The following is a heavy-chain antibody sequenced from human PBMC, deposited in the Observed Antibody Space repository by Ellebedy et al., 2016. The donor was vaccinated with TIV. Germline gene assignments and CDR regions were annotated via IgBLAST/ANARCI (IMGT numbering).Heavy chain of an antibody. D-gene: IGHD3-10*01. CDR1: GFTFSNYY. V-gene: IGHV3-11*06. CDR3: ARDGNYGSGSVSWFDP. Sequence: GESLKISCAASGFTFSNYYMSWIRQTPGKGLEWLSYISSASSFTAYADSVKGRFTISRDNAKNSLFLQMNSLRAEDTAVYFCARDGNYGSGSVSWFDPWGQGTLVTVSS. CDR2: ISSASSFT. J-gene: IGHJ5*02.